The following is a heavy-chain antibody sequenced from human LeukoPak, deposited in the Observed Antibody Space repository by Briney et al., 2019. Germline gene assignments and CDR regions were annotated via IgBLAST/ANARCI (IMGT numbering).Heavy chain of an antibody. J-gene: IGHJ4*02. Sequence: GGSLRLSCAASGFTFSSYNMNWIRQAPGKGLEWVSSISTSSSYIYYADSVKGRFTISRDNAKNSLYLQMNSLRAGDTAVYYCARGLTGVDYWGQGAQVTVSS. CDR2: ISTSSSYI. V-gene: IGHV3-21*01. CDR1: GFTFSSYN. CDR3: ARGLTGVDY. D-gene: IGHD7-27*01.